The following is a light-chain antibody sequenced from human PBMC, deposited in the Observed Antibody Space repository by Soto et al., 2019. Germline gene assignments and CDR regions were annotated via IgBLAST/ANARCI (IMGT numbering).Light chain of an antibody. Sequence: QSVLTQSSSASASLGSSVKLTCTLSSGHSSNIIAWHQQQPGKAPRYLMKLERSGNYIKGSGVPDRFSGSSSGADRYLTISIPQSEDEADYYCETWDSNTRVFGGGTKVTVL. CDR2: LERSGNY. CDR3: ETWDSNTRV. V-gene: IGLV4-60*03. J-gene: IGLJ2*01. CDR1: SGHSSNI.